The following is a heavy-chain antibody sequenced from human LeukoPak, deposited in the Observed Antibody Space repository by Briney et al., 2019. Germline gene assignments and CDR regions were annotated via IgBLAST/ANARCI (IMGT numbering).Heavy chain of an antibody. CDR3: ARKWAAAGTSVDYYYGMDV. D-gene: IGHD6-13*01. J-gene: IGHJ6*02. V-gene: IGHV3-53*01. CDR1: GFTFSSYA. Sequence: GGSLRLSCAASGFTFSSYAMHWVRQAPGKGLEWVSVIYSGGSTYYADPVKGRFTISRDNSKNTLYLQMNSLRAEDTAVYYCARKWAAAGTSVDYYYGMDVWGQGTTVTVSS. CDR2: IYSGGST.